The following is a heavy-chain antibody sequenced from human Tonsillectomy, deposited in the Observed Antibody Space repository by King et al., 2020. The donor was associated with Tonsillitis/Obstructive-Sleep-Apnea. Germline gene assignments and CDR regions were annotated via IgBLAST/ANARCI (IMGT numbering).Heavy chain of an antibody. V-gene: IGHV4-39*01. Sequence: QLQESGPGLVKPSETLSLTCTVSGASIRSSTYYWGWIRQPPGKGLEWIGSIYNSGRTYYSPFLKSRVTISVDTSKTHFSLNLPSVTATDTAMYYCARHRPEGTVAGWFDPWGQGTLVTVSS. J-gene: IGHJ5*02. CDR3: ARHRPEGTVAGWFDP. D-gene: IGHD6-19*01. CDR2: IYNSGRT. CDR1: GASIRSSTYY.